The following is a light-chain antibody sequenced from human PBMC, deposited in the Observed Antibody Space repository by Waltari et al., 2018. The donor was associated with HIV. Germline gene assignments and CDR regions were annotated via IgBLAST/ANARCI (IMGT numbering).Light chain of an antibody. J-gene: IGKJ1*01. Sequence: EIVMTQSPATLSVSPGERATLSCRASQSVSSNLAWYQQKPGQAPRLLIYGASTRATGIPARFSGSGSGTDYTLTISSLQPEDFATYYCQQYYSTPGTFGQGTKVEIK. CDR3: QQYYSTPGT. V-gene: IGKV3-15*01. CDR2: GAS. CDR1: QSVSSN.